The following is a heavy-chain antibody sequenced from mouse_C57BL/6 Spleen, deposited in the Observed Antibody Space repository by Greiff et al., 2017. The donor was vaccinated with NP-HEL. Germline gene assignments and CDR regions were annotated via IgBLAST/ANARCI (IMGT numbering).Heavy chain of an antibody. D-gene: IGHD2-5*01. Sequence: QVHVKQSGAELARPGASVKLSCKASGYTFTSYGISWVKQRTGQGLEWIGEIYPRSGNTYYNEKFKGKATLTADKSSSTAYMELRSLTSEDSAVYFCARAYYSNYEDAMDYWGQGTSVTVSS. CDR1: GYTFTSYG. CDR2: IYPRSGNT. V-gene: IGHV1-81*01. J-gene: IGHJ4*01. CDR3: ARAYYSNYEDAMDY.